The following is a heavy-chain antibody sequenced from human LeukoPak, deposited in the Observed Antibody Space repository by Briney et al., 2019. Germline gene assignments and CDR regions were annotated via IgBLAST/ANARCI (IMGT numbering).Heavy chain of an antibody. CDR2: ISYDGTNK. Sequence: GGSLRLSCAASGFTFNSYAMHWVRQAPGKGLEWVAVISYDGTNKHYADSVKGRFTISRDNSNNTLYLQMKSLRTDDTAVYYCARILGGGIDYWGQGTLVTVSS. J-gene: IGHJ4*02. D-gene: IGHD3-16*01. CDR1: GFTFNSYA. V-gene: IGHV3-30-3*01. CDR3: ARILGGGIDY.